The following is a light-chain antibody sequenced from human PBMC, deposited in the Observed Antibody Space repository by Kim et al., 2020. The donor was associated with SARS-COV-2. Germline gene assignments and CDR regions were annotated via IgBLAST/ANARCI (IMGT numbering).Light chain of an antibody. J-gene: IGKJ4*01. CDR3: HQYYSTPLT. Sequence: DIVMTQSPDSLAVSLGERATINCKSSQSVLYSSNNKNYLAWYQQKPGQAPKLLIYWASTRESGVPDRFSGSGSGTDFTLTISSLQAEDVAVYYCHQYYSTPLTFAGGTKVDIK. CDR1: QSVLYSSNNKNY. CDR2: WAS. V-gene: IGKV4-1*01.